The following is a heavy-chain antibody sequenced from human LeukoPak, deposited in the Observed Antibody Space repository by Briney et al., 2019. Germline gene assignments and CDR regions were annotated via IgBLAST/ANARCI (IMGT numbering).Heavy chain of an antibody. V-gene: IGHV4-39*01. CDR2: MYYDGSS. D-gene: IGHD1-26*01. J-gene: IGHJ4*02. CDR3: ARRSDSGSDDGEDYFDY. Sequence: SETLSLACTVSGGSINSGTFYWGWIRQPPGKGLEWIGSMYYDGSSYYNPSLKSRVTTSVDTSKNQFSLKLTSVTAADTAVYFCARRSDSGSDDGEDYFDYWGQGTLVTVSS. CDR1: GGSINSGTFY.